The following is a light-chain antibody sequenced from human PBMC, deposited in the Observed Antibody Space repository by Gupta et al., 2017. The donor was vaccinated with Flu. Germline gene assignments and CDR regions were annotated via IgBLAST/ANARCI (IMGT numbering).Light chain of an antibody. V-gene: IGKV1-5*03. CDR1: QSISAC. Sequence: GDTVTITCRASQSISACLAWYQKQPDKAPKLLIYKAYNLESGVTSRFSGSGSGTEFSLTISSLQPDDFAVYYCQQYNNYPLTFGGGTKVEIK. CDR2: KAY. CDR3: QQYNNYPLT. J-gene: IGKJ4*02.